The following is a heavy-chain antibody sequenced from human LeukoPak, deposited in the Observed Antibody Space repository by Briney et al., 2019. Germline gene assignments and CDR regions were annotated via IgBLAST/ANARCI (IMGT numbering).Heavy chain of an antibody. Sequence: PSETLSLTCTVSGGSVSSGISYWSWIRQPPGEGLEWIAYISDSGGSDYNPSLRGRVTISLDTSKNQFSLQLNSVTPEDTAVYYCARDLGDGYNWFDPWGQGTLVTVSS. J-gene: IGHJ5*02. D-gene: IGHD5-24*01. V-gene: IGHV4-61*01. CDR1: GGSVSSGISY. CDR3: ARDLGDGYNWFDP. CDR2: ISDSGGS.